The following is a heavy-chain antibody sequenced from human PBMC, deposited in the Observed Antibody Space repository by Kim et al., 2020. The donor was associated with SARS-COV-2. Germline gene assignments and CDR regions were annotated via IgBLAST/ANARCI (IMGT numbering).Heavy chain of an antibody. D-gene: IGHD6-13*01. CDR3: ASRRSSRYK. Sequence: SETLSLTRAVYGGSFSGYYWSWIRQPPGKGLEWIGEINHSGSTNYNPSLKSRVTISVDTSKNQFSLKLSSVTAADTAVYYCASRRSSRYKWGQGTMVTVSS. V-gene: IGHV4-34*01. CDR1: GGSFSGYY. CDR2: INHSGST. J-gene: IGHJ3*01.